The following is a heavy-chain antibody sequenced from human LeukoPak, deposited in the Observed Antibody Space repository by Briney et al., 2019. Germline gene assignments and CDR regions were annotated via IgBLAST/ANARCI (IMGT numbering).Heavy chain of an antibody. Sequence: GGSLRLSCVASGFTFSTFGMHWVRQAPGKGLEWVGRIKSKTDGGTTDYAAPVKGRFTISRDNSKNTLYLQMNSLRAEDTAVYYCAKGYYYDTSGYLNYFDYWGQGTLVTVSS. CDR3: AKGYYYDTSGYLNYFDY. V-gene: IGHV3-15*01. CDR1: GFTFSTFG. D-gene: IGHD3-22*01. CDR2: IKSKTDGGTT. J-gene: IGHJ4*02.